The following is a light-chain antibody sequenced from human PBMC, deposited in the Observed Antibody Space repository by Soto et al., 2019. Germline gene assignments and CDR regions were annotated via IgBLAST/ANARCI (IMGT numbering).Light chain of an antibody. Sequence: IQLTQSPSSLSASVGDRVTITCRASQGIGSSLAWYQQKAGNAPNLLIYAASTLQSGVPSRFSGSGSGTDFTLTIFSLQPEDFATYYCQQLNSYPFTFGQGTRLEIK. CDR2: AAS. CDR3: QQLNSYPFT. CDR1: QGIGSS. J-gene: IGKJ5*01. V-gene: IGKV1-9*01.